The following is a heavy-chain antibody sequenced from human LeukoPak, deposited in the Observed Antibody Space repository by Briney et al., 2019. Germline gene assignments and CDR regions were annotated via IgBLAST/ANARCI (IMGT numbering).Heavy chain of an antibody. CDR2: ISGSGDST. J-gene: IGHJ4*02. Sequence: GGSLRLSCAASGFTVSSNYMSWVRQAPGKGLEWVSGISGSGDSTYYADSVKGRFTIPRDNSKNTLYLQMNSLRAEDTAVYYCARRSGIAVAGAFDYWGQGTLVTVSS. CDR1: GFTVSSNY. V-gene: IGHV3-23*01. D-gene: IGHD6-19*01. CDR3: ARRSGIAVAGAFDY.